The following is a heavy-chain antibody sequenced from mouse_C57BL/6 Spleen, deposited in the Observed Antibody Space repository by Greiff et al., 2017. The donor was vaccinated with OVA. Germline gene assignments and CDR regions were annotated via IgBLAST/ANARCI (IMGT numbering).Heavy chain of an antibody. V-gene: IGHV5-4*03. J-gene: IGHJ1*03. CDR3: ARGGGSSYGWYFDV. Sequence: EVKLVESGGGLVKPGGSLKLSCAASGFTFSSYAMSWVRQTPEKRLEWVATISDGGSYTYYPDNVKGRFTISRDNAKNNQYLQMSHLKSEDTAMYYCARGGGSSYGWYFDVWGTGTTVTVSS. D-gene: IGHD1-1*01. CDR1: GFTFSSYA. CDR2: ISDGGSYT.